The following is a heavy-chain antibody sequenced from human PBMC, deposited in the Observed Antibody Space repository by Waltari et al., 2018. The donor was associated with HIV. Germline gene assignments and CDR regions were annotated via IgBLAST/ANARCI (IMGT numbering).Heavy chain of an antibody. CDR1: GFTFSNAW. V-gene: IGHV3-15*01. CDR3: TTDPEQLVRYYYYYGMDV. J-gene: IGHJ6*02. D-gene: IGHD6-6*01. Sequence: EVQLVESGGGLVKPGGSLRLSCAASGFTFSNAWMSWVRQAPGKGLEWVGRIKSKTDGGTTDYAAPVKGRFTISRDDSKNTLYLQMNSLKTEDTAVYYCTTDPEQLVRYYYYYGMDVWGQGTTVTVSS. CDR2: IKSKTDGGTT.